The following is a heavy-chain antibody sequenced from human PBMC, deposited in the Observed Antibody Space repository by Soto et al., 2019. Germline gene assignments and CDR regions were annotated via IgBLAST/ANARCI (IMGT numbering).Heavy chain of an antibody. CDR2: ISYDGSNK. J-gene: IGHJ6*02. D-gene: IGHD5-12*01. Sequence: GGSLRLSCAASGFTFSSYAMHWVRQAPGKGLEWVAVISYDGSNKYYADSVKGRFTISRDNSKNTLYLQMNSLRAEDTAVYYCARTYGSVATISVAGGYYYYYYGMDVWGQGTTVTVSS. V-gene: IGHV3-30-3*01. CDR1: GFTFSSYA. CDR3: ARTYGSVATISVAGGYYYYYYGMDV.